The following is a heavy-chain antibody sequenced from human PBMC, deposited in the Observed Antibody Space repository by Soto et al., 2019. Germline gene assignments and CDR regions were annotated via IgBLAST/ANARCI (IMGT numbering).Heavy chain of an antibody. CDR3: AKAPYSGYEIDY. V-gene: IGHV3-30*18. D-gene: IGHD5-12*01. J-gene: IGHJ4*02. CDR1: GFTFSSYG. CDR2: ISYDGSNK. Sequence: QVQLVESGGGVVQHGRSLRLSCAASGFTFSSYGMHWVRQAPGKGLEWVAVISYDGSNKYYADSVKGRFTISRDNSKNTLYLQMNSLRAEDTAVYYCAKAPYSGYEIDYWGQGTLVTVSS.